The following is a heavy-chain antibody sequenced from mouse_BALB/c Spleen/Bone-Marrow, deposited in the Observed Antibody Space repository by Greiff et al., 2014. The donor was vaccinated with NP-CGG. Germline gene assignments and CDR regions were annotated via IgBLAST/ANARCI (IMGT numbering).Heavy chain of an antibody. V-gene: IGHV14-3*02. Sequence: QQQSGAALVKPGASVKLSCTASGFNIKDTYMHWVKQRPEQGLEWIGRIDPANGNTKYDPKFQGKATITADTSSNTAYLQLSSLTSEDTAVYYCANYYYGSHFDYWGQGTTLTVSS. J-gene: IGHJ2*01. D-gene: IGHD1-1*01. CDR1: GFNIKDTY. CDR3: ANYYYGSHFDY. CDR2: IDPANGNT.